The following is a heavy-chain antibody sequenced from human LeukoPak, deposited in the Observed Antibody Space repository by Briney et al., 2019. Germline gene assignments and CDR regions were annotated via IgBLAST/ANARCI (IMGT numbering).Heavy chain of an antibody. CDR1: GFTFSSYG. V-gene: IGHV3-23*01. CDR2: ISDSGDNT. CDR3: AKGLTVMVAY. Sequence: GGSLRLSCAASGFTFSSYGMPWVRQAPGKGLEWVSGISDSGDNTYYADSVKGRFTISRDNSKNTLYLQMNSLRAEDTAIYYCAKGLTVMVAYWGQGTLVTVSS. J-gene: IGHJ4*02. D-gene: IGHD5-18*01.